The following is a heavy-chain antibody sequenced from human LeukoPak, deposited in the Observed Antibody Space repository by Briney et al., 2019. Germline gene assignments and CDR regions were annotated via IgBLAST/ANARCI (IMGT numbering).Heavy chain of an antibody. D-gene: IGHD6-13*01. CDR1: GGTFSSYA. CDR2: IIPIFGTA. Sequence: GASVKVSCKASGGTFSSYAISWVRQAPGQGLEWMGGIIPIFGTANYAQKFQGRVTITADESTSTAYMELSSLRSEDTAVYYCARDRESIAAAGTDDAFDIWGQGTMVTVSS. J-gene: IGHJ3*02. CDR3: ARDRESIAAAGTDDAFDI. V-gene: IGHV1-69*13.